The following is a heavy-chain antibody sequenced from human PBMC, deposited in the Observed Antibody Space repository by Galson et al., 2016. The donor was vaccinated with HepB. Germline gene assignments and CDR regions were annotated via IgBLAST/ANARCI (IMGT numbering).Heavy chain of an antibody. D-gene: IGHD2-15*01. CDR3: ARDSGYCSGGSCYGDAFDV. Sequence: SLRLSCAASGFSFTNHWMTWVRQAPRKGLEWVANIRQDGNEKYHAEFVKGRFTISRDNAKNSLYLQMSGLRPEDTAVYYCARDSGYCSGGSCYGDAFDVWGQGAMVTVSS. CDR1: GFSFTNHW. J-gene: IGHJ3*01. V-gene: IGHV3-7*01. CDR2: IRQDGNEK.